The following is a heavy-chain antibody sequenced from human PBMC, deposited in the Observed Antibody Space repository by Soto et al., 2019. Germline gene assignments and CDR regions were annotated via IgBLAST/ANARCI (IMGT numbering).Heavy chain of an antibody. CDR2: IYYSGST. Sequence: PSETLCLTCTVSGGSISSYYWSWIRQPPGKGLEWIGYIYYSGSTNYNPSLKSRVTISVDTSKNQFSLKLSSVTAADTAVYYCARDHYDGYFDYWGQGTLVTVSS. CDR3: ARDHYDGYFDY. CDR1: GGSISSYY. V-gene: IGHV4-59*12. D-gene: IGHD3-22*01. J-gene: IGHJ4*02.